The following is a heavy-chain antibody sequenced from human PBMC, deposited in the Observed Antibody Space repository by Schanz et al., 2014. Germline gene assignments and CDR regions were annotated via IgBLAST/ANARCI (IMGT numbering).Heavy chain of an antibody. D-gene: IGHD1-1*01. CDR1: GFTFSDYW. CDR2: ITYNGGTI. CDR3: ARDRRNADLDY. Sequence: EVQLVESGGGLVQPGGSLRLSCTASGFTFSDYWMSWVRQAPGKGLEWISYITYNGGTIYYADSVKGRFTISRDNAKNSLYLEMNSLRAEDTALYYCARDRRNADLDYWGQGTLXTVSS. J-gene: IGHJ4*02. V-gene: IGHV3-48*01.